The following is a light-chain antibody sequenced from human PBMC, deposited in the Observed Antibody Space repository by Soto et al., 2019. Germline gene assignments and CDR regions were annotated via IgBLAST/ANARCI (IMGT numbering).Light chain of an antibody. V-gene: IGKV1-5*01. J-gene: IGKJ1*01. CDR1: ESISTW. CDR2: DAS. Sequence: DIPMTQSPSTLSASIGYRFTITCRASESISTWLAWYQQKPGRAPKLLIYDASNLESGVPSRFSGSSSGTEFILTIESVKPDDFATYYCQQYTGKLGKGTKV. CDR3: QQYTGK.